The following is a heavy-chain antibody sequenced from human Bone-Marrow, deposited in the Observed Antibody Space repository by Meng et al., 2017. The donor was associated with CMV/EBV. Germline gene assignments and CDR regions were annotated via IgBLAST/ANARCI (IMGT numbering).Heavy chain of an antibody. D-gene: IGHD6-13*01. J-gene: IGHJ4*02. Sequence: GESLKISCAASGFTFDDYGMSWVRQAPGKGLEWVSGINWNGGSTGYADSVKGRFTISRDNAKNSLYLQMNSLRAEDTAVYYCAREGPNSRWGFNYWGQGTLVTVSS. CDR2: INWNGGST. CDR1: GFTFDDYG. CDR3: AREGPNSRWGFNY. V-gene: IGHV3-20*04.